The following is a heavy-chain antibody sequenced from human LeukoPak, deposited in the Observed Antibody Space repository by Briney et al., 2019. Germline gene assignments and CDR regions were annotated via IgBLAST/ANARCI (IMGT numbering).Heavy chain of an antibody. V-gene: IGHV1-8*01. Sequence: GASVKVSCKASGYTFTSYDINWVRQATGQGLEWMGWMNPNCGNTGYAQKFQGRVTMTRNTSISTAYMELSSLRSEDTAVYYCAREKVNCSGGSCIIPLFDYWGQGTLVTVSS. CDR1: GYTFTSYD. D-gene: IGHD2-15*01. CDR3: AREKVNCSGGSCIIPLFDY. CDR2: MNPNCGNT. J-gene: IGHJ4*02.